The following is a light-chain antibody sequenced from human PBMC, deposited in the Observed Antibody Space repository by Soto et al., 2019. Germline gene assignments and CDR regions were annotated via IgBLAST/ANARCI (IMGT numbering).Light chain of an antibody. CDR3: QSYDSSLSGVV. Sequence: QSVLTQPPSVSGAPGQRVTISCTGSSSNIGAGYDVHWYQQLPGTAPKLLIDGNSNRPSGVPDRFSGSKSGTSASLASTGLQAEDEADYYGQSYDSSLSGVVFGVGTELAV. V-gene: IGLV1-40*01. CDR2: GNS. J-gene: IGLJ2*01. CDR1: SSNIGAGYD.